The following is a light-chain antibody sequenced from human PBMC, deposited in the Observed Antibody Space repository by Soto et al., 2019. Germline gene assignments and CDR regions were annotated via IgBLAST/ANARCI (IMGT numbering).Light chain of an antibody. Sequence: QSVLTQPASVSGSPGQSITISCTGTSSDIGGYNYVSWYQQHPGKAPQLLIYEVTNRPSGVSHRFSGSKSVNTASLTPSGLQTEDEADYYCNSYTSSSTLYVFGTGTKVTVL. J-gene: IGLJ1*01. V-gene: IGLV2-14*01. CDR2: EVT. CDR3: NSYTSSSTLYV. CDR1: SSDIGGYNY.